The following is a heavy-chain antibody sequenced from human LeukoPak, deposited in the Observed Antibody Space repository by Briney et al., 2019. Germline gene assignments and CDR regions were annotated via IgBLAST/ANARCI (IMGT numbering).Heavy chain of an antibody. CDR2: IRYDGSNK. D-gene: IGHD1-7*01. J-gene: IGHJ6*03. CDR1: GFTFSSYG. V-gene: IGHV3-30*02. Sequence: GGSLRLSCAASGFTFSSYGMHWVRQAPGKGLEWVAFIRYDGSNKYYADSVKGRFTISRDNSKNTLYLQMNSLRAEDTAVYYCAKDSWELPTYYYYYYYMDVWGKGTTVTVSS. CDR3: AKDSWELPTYYYYYYYMDV.